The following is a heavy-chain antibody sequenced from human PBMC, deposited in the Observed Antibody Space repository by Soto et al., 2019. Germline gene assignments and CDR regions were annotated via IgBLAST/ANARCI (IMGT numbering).Heavy chain of an antibody. CDR2: IKSKTDGGTT. CDR3: TTDQIPNPYYYYYMDV. Sequence: EVQLVESGGGLVKPGGSLRLSCAASGFTFSNAWMSWVRQAPGKGLEWVGRIKSKTDGGTTDYAAPVKGRFTISRDDSKNTLYLQMNSLKTEDTAVYYCTTDQIPNPYYYYYMDVWGKGTTVTVSS. D-gene: IGHD2-21*01. V-gene: IGHV3-15*01. J-gene: IGHJ6*03. CDR1: GFTFSNAW.